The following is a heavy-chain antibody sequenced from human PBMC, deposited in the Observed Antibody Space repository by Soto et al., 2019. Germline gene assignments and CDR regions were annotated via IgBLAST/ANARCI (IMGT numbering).Heavy chain of an antibody. CDR3: TRVGPNNYGSGTYPFDY. CDR1: GFTFDHFA. J-gene: IGHJ4*02. D-gene: IGHD3-10*01. Sequence: EVQLVESGGGLAQPGRSLRLSCTSSGFTFDHFAMTWFRQAPGKGLEWVGFITSKRYGGTTEYAASVKGRFTISRDDSKSIAYLQMDSLKTEDTAVYYCTRVGPNNYGSGTYPFDYWGQGALVTVSS. V-gene: IGHV3-49*03. CDR2: ITSKRYGGTT.